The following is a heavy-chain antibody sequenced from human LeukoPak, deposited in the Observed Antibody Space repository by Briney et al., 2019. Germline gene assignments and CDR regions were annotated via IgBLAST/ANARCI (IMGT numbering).Heavy chain of an antibody. Sequence: GESLKISCKGSGYRFTSYWIGWVRPMPGKGLEWMGIIYPGDSDTRYSPSFQGQVTISADKSISTAYLQWSSLKASDTAMYYCARRGGRYSGRDAFDIWGQGTMVTVSS. D-gene: IGHD1-26*01. CDR3: ARRGGRYSGRDAFDI. J-gene: IGHJ3*02. CDR2: IYPGDSDT. V-gene: IGHV5-51*01. CDR1: GYRFTSYW.